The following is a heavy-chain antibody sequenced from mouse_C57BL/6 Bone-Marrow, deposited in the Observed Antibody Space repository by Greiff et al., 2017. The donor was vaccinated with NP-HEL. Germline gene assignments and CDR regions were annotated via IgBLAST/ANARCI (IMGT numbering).Heavy chain of an antibody. CDR3: ARRRGDYAMDY. J-gene: IGHJ4*01. CDR1: GFTFSDYG. V-gene: IGHV5-15*01. CDR2: ISNLAYSI. Sequence: EVKLMESGGGLVQPGGSLKLSCAASGFTFSDYGMAWVRQAPRKGPEWVAFISNLAYSIYYADTVTGRFTISRENAKNTLYLEMSSLRSEDTAMYYGARRRGDYAMDYWGQGTSVTVAS.